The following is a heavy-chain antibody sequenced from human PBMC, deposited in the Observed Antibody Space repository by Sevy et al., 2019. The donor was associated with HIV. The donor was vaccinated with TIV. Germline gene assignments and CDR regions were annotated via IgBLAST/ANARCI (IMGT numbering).Heavy chain of an antibody. Sequence: GGSLRLSCAASGFTFSSYWMSWVRQAPGKGLEWEANIKKDGSEKYYVDSVKRRFTISRDNAKNSLYLQMNSLRAEDTAVYFCARVCSSTTCLWGMDVWGQGTTVTVSS. CDR2: IKKDGSEK. CDR1: GFTFSSYW. CDR3: ARVCSSTTCLWGMDV. J-gene: IGHJ6*02. V-gene: IGHV3-7*03. D-gene: IGHD2-2*01.